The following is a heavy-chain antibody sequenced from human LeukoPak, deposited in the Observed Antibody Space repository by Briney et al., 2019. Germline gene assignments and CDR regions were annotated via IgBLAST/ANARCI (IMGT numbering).Heavy chain of an antibody. CDR3: ARDFWTRFDP. Sequence: SETLSLTCTVSGGSISSGGYYWSWIRQHPGKGLEWIGYIYYSGSTYYNPSLKSRVTISVDTSKNQFSLKLSSVTAADTAVYYCARDFWTRFDPWGQGTLVTVSS. CDR2: IYYSGST. D-gene: IGHD3/OR15-3a*01. J-gene: IGHJ5*02. CDR1: GGSISSGGYY. V-gene: IGHV4-31*03.